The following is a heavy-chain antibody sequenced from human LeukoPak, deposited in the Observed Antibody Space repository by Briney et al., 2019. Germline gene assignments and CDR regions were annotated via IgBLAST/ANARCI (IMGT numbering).Heavy chain of an antibody. D-gene: IGHD3-22*01. CDR2: IIPIFGTA. V-gene: IGHV1-69*13. J-gene: IGHJ4*02. Sequence: ASVKVSCKASGGTFISYAISWVRQAPGQGLEWMGGIIPIFGTANYAQKFQGRVTITSDESTSTAYMELSSLRSEDTAVYYCARGGGSYYDSSGYYYPHYWGQGTLVTVSS. CDR1: GGTFISYA. CDR3: ARGGGSYYDSSGYYYPHY.